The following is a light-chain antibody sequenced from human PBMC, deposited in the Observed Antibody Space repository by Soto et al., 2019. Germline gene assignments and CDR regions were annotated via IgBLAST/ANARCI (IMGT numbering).Light chain of an antibody. V-gene: IGLV1-40*01. CDR1: SSNIGAGFD. CDR3: QSYDNSLSGPVV. J-gene: IGLJ2*01. CDR2: DNT. Sequence: QSVLTQPPSVSGAPGQSVTISCTGSSSNIGAGFDVHWYQQLPETAPKLLIYDNTNRPSGVPDRCSGSKSGTSASLAITGLQAEDEGDYFCQSYDNSLSGPVVFGGGTQLTVL.